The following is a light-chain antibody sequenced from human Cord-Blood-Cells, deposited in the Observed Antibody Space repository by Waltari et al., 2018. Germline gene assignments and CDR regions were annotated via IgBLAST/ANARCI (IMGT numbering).Light chain of an antibody. Sequence: IVLTQSPATLSLSPGERATLYCRASQSVSSYLAWYQQKPGQAPRLLIYDASNRATGIPARFSGSGSGTDFTLTISSLEPEDFAVYYGQQRSNWPPLTFGGGTKVEIK. J-gene: IGKJ4*01. CDR3: QQRSNWPPLT. CDR1: QSVSSY. CDR2: DAS. V-gene: IGKV3-11*01.